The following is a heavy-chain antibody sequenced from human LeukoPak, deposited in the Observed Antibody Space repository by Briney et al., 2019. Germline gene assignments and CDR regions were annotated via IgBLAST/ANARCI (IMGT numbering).Heavy chain of an antibody. CDR1: GFTFSAYN. CDR2: ITTSSSYM. V-gene: IGHV3-21*01. CDR3: AELGITMIGGV. J-gene: IGHJ6*04. D-gene: IGHD3-10*02. Sequence: KTGGTLRLSCAASGFTFSAYNMNWVRRTPGKGLEWVSSITTSSSYMFYADSVRGRFTISRDNAENSLYLQMNSLRDEDTAVYYCAELGITMIGGVWGKGTTVTISS.